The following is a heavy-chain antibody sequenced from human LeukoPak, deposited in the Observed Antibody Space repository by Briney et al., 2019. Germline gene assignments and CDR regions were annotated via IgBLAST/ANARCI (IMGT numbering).Heavy chain of an antibody. J-gene: IGHJ4*02. CDR1: GFTFSSNG. V-gene: IGHV3-30*02. CDR2: IQYDGSNK. CDR3: ASSEKWELPEDY. Sequence: GGSLRLSCAASGFTFSSNGMHWVRQAPGKGLEWVAFIQYDGSNKYYADSVKGRFTISRDNSKNTLYLQMNSLRAEDTAVYYCASSEKWELPEDYWGQGTLVTVSS. D-gene: IGHD1-26*01.